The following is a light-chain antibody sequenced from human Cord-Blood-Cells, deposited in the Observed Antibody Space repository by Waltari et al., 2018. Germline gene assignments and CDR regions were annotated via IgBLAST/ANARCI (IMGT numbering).Light chain of an antibody. V-gene: IGKV3-15*01. CDR2: GAS. Sequence: EIVMTQSPATMSVSLGERATISCRASQSVSSNLAWYQQKPGQAPRLLIYGASTRATGIPARFSGSGSGTEFTLTISSLLSEDFAVYYCQQYNNWPRLTFGGGTKVEIK. CDR3: QQYNNWPRLT. J-gene: IGKJ4*01. CDR1: QSVSSN.